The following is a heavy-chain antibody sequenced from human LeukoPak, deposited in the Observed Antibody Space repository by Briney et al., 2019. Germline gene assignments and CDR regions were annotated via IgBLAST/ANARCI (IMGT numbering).Heavy chain of an antibody. V-gene: IGHV4-59*01. CDR2: IYYSGTT. Sequence: SETLSLTCAVYGGSFSGYYWSWIRQPPGKGLEWIGYIYYSGTTNYDPYLKSRVSISVDTSTNQFSLKLKSVTAADTAVYYCARGGGVTMIVVIIGDGFDIWGQGTMVTVSS. CDR1: GGSFSGYY. D-gene: IGHD3-22*01. CDR3: ARGGGVTMIVVIIGDGFDI. J-gene: IGHJ3*02.